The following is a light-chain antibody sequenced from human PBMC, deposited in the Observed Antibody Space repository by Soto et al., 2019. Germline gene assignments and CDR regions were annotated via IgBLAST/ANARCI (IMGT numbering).Light chain of an antibody. J-gene: IGKJ3*01. Sequence: EIVLTQSPGTLSLSPGERATLSCRASKSLAGRYLGWYQQKPGQAPRLLIYGASKSATGIPDRFSGSGSVTDFTHTISRLEPEDFAVYFCQQGFTFGPGTKVDLK. CDR1: KSLAGRY. CDR2: GAS. V-gene: IGKV3-20*01. CDR3: QQGFT.